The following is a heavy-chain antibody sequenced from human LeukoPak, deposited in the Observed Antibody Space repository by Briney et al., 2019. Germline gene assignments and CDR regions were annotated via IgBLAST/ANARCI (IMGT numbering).Heavy chain of an antibody. CDR1: GYTFTGYY. J-gene: IGHJ3*02. CDR3: ARVFYDSSGYYRGRDFDI. CDR2: INPNSGGT. V-gene: IGHV1-2*06. D-gene: IGHD3-22*01. Sequence: ASVKVSCKASGYTFTGYYMHWVRQAPGQGLEWMGRINPNSGGTNYAQKFQGRVTMTRDTSISTAYMELSRLRSEDTAVYYCARVFYDSSGYYRGRDFDIWGQGTMVTVSS.